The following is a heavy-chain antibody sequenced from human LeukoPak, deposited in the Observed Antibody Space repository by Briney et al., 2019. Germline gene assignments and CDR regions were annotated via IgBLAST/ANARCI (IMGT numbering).Heavy chain of an antibody. CDR1: GFTFSSYW. Sequence: GGSLRLSCAASGFTFSSYWMHWVRQVPGKGMVWVSRINIDGSSTNYADSVKGRFTISRDNAKNTLYLQVNSLRAEDTAVYYCARACYSGPGSYCSWGQGTLVTVSS. J-gene: IGHJ5*02. CDR2: INIDGSST. V-gene: IGHV3-74*01. D-gene: IGHD3-10*01. CDR3: ARACYSGPGSYCS.